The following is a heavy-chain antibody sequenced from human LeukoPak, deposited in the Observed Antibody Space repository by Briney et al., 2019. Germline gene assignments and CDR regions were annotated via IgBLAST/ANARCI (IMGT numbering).Heavy chain of an antibody. J-gene: IGHJ4*02. CDR1: VFTVSSNY. D-gene: IGHD6-13*01. Sequence: PGGSLRLSCAVSVFTVSSNYMSWVRQAPGKGLEWVSVTYSGSDTYYADSVKGRFTISRDNSKNTLYLQMNSLRAEDTAVYYCARLGMIQAYSTEDYWGQGTLVTVSS. CDR2: TYSGSDT. V-gene: IGHV3-53*01. CDR3: ARLGMIQAYSTEDY.